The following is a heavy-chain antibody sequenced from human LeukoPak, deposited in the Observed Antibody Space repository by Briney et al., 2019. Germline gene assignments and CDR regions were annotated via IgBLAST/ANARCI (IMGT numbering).Heavy chain of an antibody. J-gene: IGHJ4*02. CDR2: ISSSGSTI. CDR3: AVPYSSSWYNAFDY. D-gene: IGHD6-13*01. V-gene: IGHV3-11*01. CDR1: GFTFSDYY. Sequence: GGSLRLSCAASGFTFSDYYMSWIRRAPGKGLEWVSYISSSGSTIYYADSVKGRFTISRDNAKNSLYLQMNSLRAEDTAVYYCAVPYSSSWYNAFDYWGQGTLVTVSS.